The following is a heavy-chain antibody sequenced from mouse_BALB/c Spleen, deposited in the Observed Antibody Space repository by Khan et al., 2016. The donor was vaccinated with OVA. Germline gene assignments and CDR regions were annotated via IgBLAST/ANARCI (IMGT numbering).Heavy chain of an antibody. CDR1: GYPLTSYW. CDR3: VRTYRYDSSPNVAD. Sequence: QVQLQQPGAELVKPGASVKLSCKASGYPLTSYWLHWVKQRPGQGLEWIGEIDPSDSFTNYNQKFKGKATVTVDKSSSTTYLQPSSLTSEDSAVFYCVRTYRYDSSPNVADWGQGTLVTVS. J-gene: IGHJ3*01. V-gene: IGHV1-69*02. D-gene: IGHD1-1*01. CDR2: IDPSDSFT.